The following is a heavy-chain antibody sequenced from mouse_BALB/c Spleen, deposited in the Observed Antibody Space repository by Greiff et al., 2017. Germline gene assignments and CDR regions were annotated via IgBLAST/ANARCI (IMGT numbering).Heavy chain of an antibody. CDR3: ARETYYGNLAWFAY. D-gene: IGHD2-10*01. J-gene: IGHJ3*01. Sequence: EGKLMESGGGLVKPGGSLKLSCAASGFTFSSYAMSWVRQSPEKRLEWVAEISSGGSYTYYPDTVTGRFTISRDNAKNTLYLEMSSLRSEDTAMYYCARETYYGNLAWFAYWGQGTLVTVSA. CDR1: GFTFSSYA. V-gene: IGHV5-9-4*01. CDR2: ISSGGSYT.